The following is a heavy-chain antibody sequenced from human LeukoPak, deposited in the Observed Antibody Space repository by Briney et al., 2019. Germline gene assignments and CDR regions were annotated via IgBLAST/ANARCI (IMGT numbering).Heavy chain of an antibody. V-gene: IGHV3-30*02. CDR3: AKGLGYSDYEWCFDY. CDR1: GFTFSNYG. Sequence: PGGSLRLSCAASGFTFSNYGMHWVRQAPGKGLEWVAFIRFDGSDKFFSDSVKGRFTISRDNSKNTLNLQMNSLRPEDTAVYYCAKGLGYSDYEWCFDYWGQGTRVTVSS. D-gene: IGHD5-12*01. J-gene: IGHJ4*02. CDR2: IRFDGSDK.